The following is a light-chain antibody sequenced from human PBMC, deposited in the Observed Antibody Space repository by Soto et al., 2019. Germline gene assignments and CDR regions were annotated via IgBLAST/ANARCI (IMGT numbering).Light chain of an antibody. CDR1: SSDVGGYNY. CDR2: EVS. V-gene: IGLV2-14*01. Sequence: QSALTQPASVSGSPGQSITISCTGTSSDVGGYNYVSWYQQHPGKAPKLMIYEVSNRPSGVSNRFSGSKSGNTASLTISELQADDEADYYGTSYTTSSTHWVFGGGTKLTVL. J-gene: IGLJ3*02. CDR3: TSYTTSSTHWV.